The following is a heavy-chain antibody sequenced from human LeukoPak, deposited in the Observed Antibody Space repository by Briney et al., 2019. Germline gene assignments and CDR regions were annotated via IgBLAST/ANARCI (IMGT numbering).Heavy chain of an antibody. V-gene: IGHV3-21*01. D-gene: IGHD3-9*01. J-gene: IGHJ6*03. CDR3: ARGVRDILSGYYTDYYFYYMDV. Sequence: GGSLRLSCAASGFTVSSNYMSWVRQAPGKGLEWVSSISSSGSYIYYADSVKGRFTISRDNAKNSLYLQMNSLRAEDTAVYYCARGVRDILSGYYTDYYFYYMDVWGKGTTVTVSS. CDR2: ISSSGSYI. CDR1: GFTVSSNY.